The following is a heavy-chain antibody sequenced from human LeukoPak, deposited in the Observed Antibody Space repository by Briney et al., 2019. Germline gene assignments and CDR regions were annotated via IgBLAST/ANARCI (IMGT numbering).Heavy chain of an antibody. CDR2: MNPNSGNT. CDR3: AIVGYSSSWRAC. V-gene: IGHV1-8*01. J-gene: IGHJ4*02. Sequence: ASVKVSCKASGYTFSSYDINWVRQATGQGLEWVGWMNPNSGNTGYAQKFQGRVTMTRNTSISTAYMELSSLRYEDTAVYYCAIVGYSSSWRACWGQGTLVTVSS. CDR1: GYTFSSYD. D-gene: IGHD6-13*01.